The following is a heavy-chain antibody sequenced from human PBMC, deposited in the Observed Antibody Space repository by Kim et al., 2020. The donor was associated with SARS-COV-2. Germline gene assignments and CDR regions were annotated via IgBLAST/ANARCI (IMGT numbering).Heavy chain of an antibody. Sequence: LKSRVTISVDTSKNQFSLKLSSVTAADTAVYYCARGIRSMVRGVTGWFDPWGQGTLVTVSS. CDR3: ARGIRSMVRGVTGWFDP. D-gene: IGHD3-10*01. J-gene: IGHJ5*02. V-gene: IGHV4-34*01.